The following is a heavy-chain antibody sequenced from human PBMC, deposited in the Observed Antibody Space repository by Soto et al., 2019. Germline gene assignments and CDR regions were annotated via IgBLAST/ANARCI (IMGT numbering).Heavy chain of an antibody. J-gene: IGHJ6*02. Sequence: ASVKVSCKASGGTFSSYAISWVRQAPGQGLEWMGGIIPIFGTANYAQKFQGRVTITADESTSTAYMELSSLRSEDTAVYYCARGYGDYYYYYGMDVWGQGTTVTVSS. CDR2: IIPIFGTA. CDR3: ARGYGDYYYYYGMDV. D-gene: IGHD4-17*01. CDR1: GGTFSSYA. V-gene: IGHV1-69*13.